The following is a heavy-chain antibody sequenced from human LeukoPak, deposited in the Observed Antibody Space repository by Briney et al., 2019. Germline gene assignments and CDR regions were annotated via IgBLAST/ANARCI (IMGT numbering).Heavy chain of an antibody. CDR1: GYTFTSYY. CDR3: ARETPGYGDFIY. D-gene: IGHD4-17*01. J-gene: IGHJ4*02. V-gene: IGHV1-46*01. Sequence: GASVKVSCKASGYTFTSYYIHWVRQAPGQGLEWMGLINPRGGSTIFAQKFQGRIIVTRDTSTSTVYMDLSSLRSEDTAVYYCARETPGYGDFIYWGQGTLVTVSS. CDR2: INPRGGST.